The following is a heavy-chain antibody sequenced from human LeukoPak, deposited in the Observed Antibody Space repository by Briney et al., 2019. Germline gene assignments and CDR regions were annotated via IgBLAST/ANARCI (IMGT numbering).Heavy chain of an antibody. Sequence: GGYLRLSCSASGFTFSSYTMYWVRQAPGKGLEYVSGISSNGRSTDYADSVKGRFTISRDNSRNTLFLQMSSLRVEDTAVYYCVKPVAVATIVLDYWGEGTVVTVSS. CDR2: ISSNGRST. CDR1: GFTFSSYT. CDR3: VKPVAVATIVLDY. V-gene: IGHV3-64D*09. D-gene: IGHD5-12*01. J-gene: IGHJ4*02.